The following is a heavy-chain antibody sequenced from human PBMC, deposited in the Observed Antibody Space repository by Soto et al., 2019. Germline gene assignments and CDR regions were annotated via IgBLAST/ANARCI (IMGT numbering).Heavy chain of an antibody. V-gene: IGHV3-48*03. Sequence: GGSLRLSCVASRFTFSTYEMHWVRQAPGKGLEWVSYISSGGSTVYYADSVKGRFTISRDNTRNSLYLQMNSLRDEDTALYYCVRYCSTTLCNGVATRTFDYWGQGTLVTVSS. D-gene: IGHD2-2*01. CDR3: VRYCSTTLCNGVATRTFDY. CDR1: RFTFSTYE. CDR2: ISSGGSTV. J-gene: IGHJ4*02.